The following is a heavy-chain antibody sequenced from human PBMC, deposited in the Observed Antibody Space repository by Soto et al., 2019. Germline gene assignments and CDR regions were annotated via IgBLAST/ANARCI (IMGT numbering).Heavy chain of an antibody. Sequence: GGSLRLSCAASGFTFSSYEFNWVRQAPGKGLEWLSYITNSGSTKYYADSVKGRFTISRDNAKNSLDLQVNSLRAEDTAMYYCAKDAVYGDGLWLVADWGQGTLVTVSS. CDR1: GFTFSSYE. CDR3: AKDAVYGDGLWLVAD. CDR2: ITNSGSTK. J-gene: IGHJ4*02. V-gene: IGHV3-48*03. D-gene: IGHD2-21*02.